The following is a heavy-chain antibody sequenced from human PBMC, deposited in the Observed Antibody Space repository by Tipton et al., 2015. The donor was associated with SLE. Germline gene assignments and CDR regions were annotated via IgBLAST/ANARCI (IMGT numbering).Heavy chain of an antibody. CDR3: ARDRLGYYGSGSYHY. Sequence: TLSLTCAVSGGSISSYYCSWIRQPPGKGLEWIGYIYYSGSTNYNPSLKSRVTISVDTSKNQFSLKLSSVTAADTAVYYCARDRLGYYGSGSYHYWGQGTLVTVSS. CDR1: GGSISSYY. D-gene: IGHD3-10*01. V-gene: IGHV4-59*12. CDR2: IYYSGST. J-gene: IGHJ4*02.